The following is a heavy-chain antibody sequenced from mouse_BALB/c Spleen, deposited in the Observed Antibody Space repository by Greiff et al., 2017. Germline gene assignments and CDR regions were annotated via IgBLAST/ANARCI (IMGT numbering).Heavy chain of an antibody. D-gene: IGHD1-1*01. J-gene: IGHJ2*01. CDR1: GFTFSSYT. CDR2: ISSGGSYT. Sequence: DVKLVESGGGLVKPGGSLKLSCAASGFTFSSYTMSWVRQTPEKRLEWVATISSGGSYTYYPDSVKGRFTISRDNAKNTLYLQMSSLKSEDTAMYYCTRAVVDYWGQGTTLTVSS. CDR3: TRAVVDY. V-gene: IGHV5-6-4*01.